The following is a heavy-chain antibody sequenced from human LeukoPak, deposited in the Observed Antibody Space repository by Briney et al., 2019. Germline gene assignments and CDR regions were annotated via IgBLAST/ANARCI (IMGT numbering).Heavy chain of an antibody. CDR1: GGSFSGYY. Sequence: SETLSLTCAVYGGSFSGYYWSWIRQPPGKGLVWIGEINHSGSTNYNPSLKSRVTISVDTSKNQFSLKLSSVTAADTAVYYCARVTPPYYDREPGYYFDYWGQGTLVTVSS. J-gene: IGHJ4*02. CDR3: ARVTPPYYDREPGYYFDY. CDR2: INHSGST. D-gene: IGHD1-26*01. V-gene: IGHV4-34*01.